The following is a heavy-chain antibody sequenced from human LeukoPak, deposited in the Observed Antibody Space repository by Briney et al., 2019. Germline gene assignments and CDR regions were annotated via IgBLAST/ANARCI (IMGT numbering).Heavy chain of an antibody. CDR1: GDSVSSDSAA. CDR3: ALASGSNPTDFDY. J-gene: IGHJ4*02. D-gene: IGHD3-10*01. V-gene: IGHV6-1*01. Sequence: SQTLSLTCAISGDSVSSDSAAWNWIRQSPSRGLEWLGRTYYRSKWYNDYAVSVNTRISINPDTSKNQFSLQLNSVTPEDTAVYYCALASGSNPTDFDYWGQGTLVTVSS. CDR2: TYYRSKWYN.